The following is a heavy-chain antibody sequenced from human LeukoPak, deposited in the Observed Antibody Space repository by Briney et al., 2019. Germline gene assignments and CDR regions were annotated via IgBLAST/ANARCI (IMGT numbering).Heavy chain of an antibody. D-gene: IGHD6-13*01. V-gene: IGHV3-11*01. J-gene: IGHJ4*02. CDR3: ARTYSSSWRDFDY. CDR2: ISSRGSTI. Sequence: GGSPRLSCAASGFSFSDFYMSWIRRAPGKGLEWVSYISSRGSTIDYADSVKGRFTISRDNAKNSVYLHMNSVRAEDTAVYYCARTYSSSWRDFDYWGQGALVTVSS. CDR1: GFSFSDFY.